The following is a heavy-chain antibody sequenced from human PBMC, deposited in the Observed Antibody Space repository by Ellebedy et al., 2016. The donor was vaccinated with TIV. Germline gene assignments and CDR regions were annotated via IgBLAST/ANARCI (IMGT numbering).Heavy chain of an antibody. CDR1: GFTFTSSA. D-gene: IGHD5-18*01. CDR3: TKEASGYSYACD. CDR2: IVVGSGNT. V-gene: IGHV1-58*02. Sequence: ASVKVSCKASGFTFTSSAMQWARQARGQRLEWIGWIVVGSGNTNYAQKFQERVTITRDMSTSTAYMELSSLRAEDSAVYYCTKEASGYSYACDWGQGTLVTVSS. J-gene: IGHJ4*02.